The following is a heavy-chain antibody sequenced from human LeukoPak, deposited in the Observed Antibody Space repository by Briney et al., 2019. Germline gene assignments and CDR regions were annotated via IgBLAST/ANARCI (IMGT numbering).Heavy chain of an antibody. Sequence: GGSLRLSCAASRFTFSSYGMHWVRQAPGKGLEWVSSISSSSSYIYYADSVKGRFTISRDNAKNSLYLQMNSLRAEDTAVYYCARDSKQLVSYWGQGTLVTVSS. D-gene: IGHD6-13*01. J-gene: IGHJ4*02. V-gene: IGHV3-21*01. CDR2: ISSSSSYI. CDR3: ARDSKQLVSY. CDR1: RFTFSSYG.